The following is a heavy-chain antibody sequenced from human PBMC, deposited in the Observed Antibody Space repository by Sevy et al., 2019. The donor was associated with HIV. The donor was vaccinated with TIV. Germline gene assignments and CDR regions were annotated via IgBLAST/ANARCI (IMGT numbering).Heavy chain of an antibody. Sequence: GESLKISCKGSEYSFTNYWIGWVRQMPGKGLEWMGMIYPGDSDTRYSPSFQGQVTISANKSISTAYLQWSSLKASDTAMYYCARRGYYDSSGYYTYGMDVWGQGTTVTVSS. V-gene: IGHV5-51*01. CDR1: EYSFTNYW. CDR2: IYPGDSDT. J-gene: IGHJ6*02. D-gene: IGHD3-22*01. CDR3: ARRGYYDSSGYYTYGMDV.